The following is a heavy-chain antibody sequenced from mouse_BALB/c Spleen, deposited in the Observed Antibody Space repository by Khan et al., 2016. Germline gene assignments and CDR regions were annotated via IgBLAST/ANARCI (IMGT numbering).Heavy chain of an antibody. Sequence: EVQLQESGGGLVQPGRPRKLSCAASGFTFSSFGMHWVRQAPEKGLEWVAYISSGSSTIYYADTVKGRFTISRDNTKKTLFLQLHSLMSEYTAMYFCARLTPYAMDYCGQGTSVTVSS. V-gene: IGHV5-17*02. CDR1: GFTFSSFG. J-gene: IGHJ4*01. CDR2: ISSGSSTI. D-gene: IGHD4-1*01. CDR3: ARLTPYAMDY.